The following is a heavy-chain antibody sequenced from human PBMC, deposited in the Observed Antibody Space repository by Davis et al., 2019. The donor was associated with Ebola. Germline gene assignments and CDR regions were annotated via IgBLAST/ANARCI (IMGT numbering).Heavy chain of an antibody. CDR2: IYYSGST. J-gene: IGHJ5*02. D-gene: IGHD3-3*01. CDR1: GGSISSSSYY. V-gene: IGHV4-39*01. Sequence: MPSETLSLTCTLSGGSISSSSYYWGWIRQPPGKGLEWIGSIYYSGSTYYNPSLKSRVTISVDTSKNQFSLKLSSVTAADTAVYYCARAHRITIFGVVTGPWGQGTLVTVSS. CDR3: ARAHRITIFGVVTGP.